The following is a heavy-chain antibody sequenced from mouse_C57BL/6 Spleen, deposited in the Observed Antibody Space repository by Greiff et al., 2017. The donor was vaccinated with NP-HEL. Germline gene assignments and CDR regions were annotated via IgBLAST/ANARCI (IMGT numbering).Heavy chain of an antibody. J-gene: IGHJ3*01. CDR3: ARLGRHYYYGTGFAY. Sequence: VNVVESGAELMKPGASVKLSCKATGYTFTGYWIEWVKQRPGHGLEWIGEILPGSGSTNYNEKFKGKATFTADTSSNPAYMQLSSLTTEDSAIYYCARLGRHYYYGTGFAYWGQGTLVTVSA. CDR1: GYTFTGYW. D-gene: IGHD1-1*01. V-gene: IGHV1-9*01. CDR2: ILPGSGST.